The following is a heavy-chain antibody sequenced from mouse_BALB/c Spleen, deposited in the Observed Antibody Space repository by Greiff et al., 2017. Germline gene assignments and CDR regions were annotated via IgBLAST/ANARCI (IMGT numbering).Heavy chain of an antibody. V-gene: IGHV1S81*02. Sequence: VQLVESGAELVKPGASVKLSCKASGYTFTSYYMYWVKQRPGQGLEWIGEINPSNGGTNFNEKFKSKATLTVDKSSSTAYMQLSSLTSEDSAVYYCTRSLSTMITTWYFDVWGAGTTVTVSS. CDR1: GYTFTSYY. J-gene: IGHJ1*01. D-gene: IGHD2-4*01. CDR2: INPSNGGT. CDR3: TRSLSTMITTWYFDV.